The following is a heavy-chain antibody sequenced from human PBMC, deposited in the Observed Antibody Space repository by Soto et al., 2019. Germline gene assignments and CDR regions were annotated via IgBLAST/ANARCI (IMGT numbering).Heavy chain of an antibody. Sequence: QVQLVQSGAEVKKPGSSVKVSCKASGGTFSSYTMSWVRQAPGQGLEWIGRIIPILGIANYAQKFQGRVTITADKSTSTAYMELSSLRSEATAVYYCASTSVGAAGTFDYWGQGTLVTVSS. CDR2: IIPILGIA. J-gene: IGHJ4*02. CDR3: ASTSVGAAGTFDY. CDR1: GGTFSSYT. V-gene: IGHV1-69*02. D-gene: IGHD6-13*01.